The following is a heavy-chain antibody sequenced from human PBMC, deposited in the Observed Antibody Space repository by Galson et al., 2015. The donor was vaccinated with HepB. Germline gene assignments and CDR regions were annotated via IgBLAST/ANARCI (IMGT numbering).Heavy chain of an antibody. D-gene: IGHD3-22*01. CDR3: ARYYYDSSGYLGGMDV. CDR2: ISYGGSNK. Sequence: SLRLSCAASGFTFSSYAMHWVRQAPGKGLEWVAVISYGGSNKYYADSVKGRFTISRDNSKNTLYLQMNSLGAEDTAVYYCARYYYDSSGYLGGMDVWGQGTTVTVSS. V-gene: IGHV3-30*04. CDR1: GFTFSSYA. J-gene: IGHJ6*02.